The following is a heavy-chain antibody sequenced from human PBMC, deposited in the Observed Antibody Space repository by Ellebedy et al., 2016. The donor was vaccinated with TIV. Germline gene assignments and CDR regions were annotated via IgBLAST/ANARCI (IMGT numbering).Heavy chain of an antibody. V-gene: IGHV1-24*01. CDR3: ARDGGATIVLDY. CDR1: GYTLTELS. J-gene: IGHJ4*02. D-gene: IGHD1-26*01. CDR2: FDPEDGET. Sequence: ASVKVSCKVSGYTLTELSMHWVRQAPGKGLEWMGGFDPEDGETIYAQKLQGRVTMTTDTSTSTAYMELRSLRSDDTAVYYCARDGGATIVLDYWGQGTLVTVSS.